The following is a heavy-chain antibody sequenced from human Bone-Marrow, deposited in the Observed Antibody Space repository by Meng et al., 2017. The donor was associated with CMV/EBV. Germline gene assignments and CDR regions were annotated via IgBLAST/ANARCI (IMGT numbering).Heavy chain of an antibody. J-gene: IGHJ3*02. Sequence: SVKVSCKASGGTFSSYAISWVRQAPGQGLEWMGGIIPIFGTANYAQKFQGRVTITTDESTSTAYMELSSLRSEDTAVYYCARGGAPCSTSDCYVGVTIPRGNGFDIWGQGTMVTVSS. CDR3: ARGGAPCSTSDCYVGVTIPRGNGFDI. V-gene: IGHV1-69*05. D-gene: IGHD1-26*01. CDR1: GGTFSSYA. CDR2: IIPIFGTA.